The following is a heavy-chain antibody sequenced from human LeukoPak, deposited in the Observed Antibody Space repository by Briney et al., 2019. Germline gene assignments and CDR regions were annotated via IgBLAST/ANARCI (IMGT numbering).Heavy chain of an antibody. D-gene: IGHD5-24*01. Sequence: SETLSLTCTVSGGSISTYYWSLIRRPPGKGLEWIGYIFYSGNTNYNPSLKSRVTISVDTSKNQFSLKLSSVTAADTAVYYCARVGYNSAFDIWGQGTMVTVSS. CDR2: IFYSGNT. CDR1: GGSISTYY. J-gene: IGHJ3*02. CDR3: ARVGYNSAFDI. V-gene: IGHV4-59*01.